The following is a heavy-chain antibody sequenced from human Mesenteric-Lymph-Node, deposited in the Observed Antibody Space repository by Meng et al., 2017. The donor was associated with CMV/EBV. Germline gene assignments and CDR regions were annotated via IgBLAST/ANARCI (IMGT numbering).Heavy chain of an antibody. CDR2: IRSKAYGGTT. Sequence: GESLKISCTASGFTFGDYAMSWVRQAPGKGLEWVGFIRSKAYGGTTEYAASVKGRFTISRDDSKNSLYLQMNSLKTEDTAVYYCAKFDTSSLDAFDVWGQGTSVTVSS. J-gene: IGHJ3*01. V-gene: IGHV3-49*04. CDR3: AKFDTSSLDAFDV. D-gene: IGHD6-13*01. CDR1: GFTFGDYA.